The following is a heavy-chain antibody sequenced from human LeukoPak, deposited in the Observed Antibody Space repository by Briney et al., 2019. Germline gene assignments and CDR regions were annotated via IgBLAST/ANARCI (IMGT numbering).Heavy chain of an antibody. V-gene: IGHV3-21*01. Sequence: GGSLRLSCAASGFTFSSYAMNWVRQAPGKGLEWVSSISRGSDHIFYADSMKGRFTISRDNAKNSLYLQMNSLGAEDTAVYYCARPYDTRGYFPDYWGQGTLVTVSP. CDR1: GFTFSSYA. CDR2: ISRGSDHI. J-gene: IGHJ4*02. D-gene: IGHD3-22*01. CDR3: ARPYDTRGYFPDY.